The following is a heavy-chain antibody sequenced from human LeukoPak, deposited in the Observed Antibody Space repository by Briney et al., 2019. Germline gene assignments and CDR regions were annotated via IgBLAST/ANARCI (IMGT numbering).Heavy chain of an antibody. V-gene: IGHV3-23*01. CDR1: GVSFSSYA. CDR3: AKDRSGTNSDFDY. J-gene: IGHJ4*02. Sequence: PGGSLRLSCAASGVSFSSYAMTWVRQAPGKGLEWVSAISASGGTTYYVDSVKGRFTISRDNAKNTLYLQMNSLRAEDTAVYYCAKDRSGTNSDFDYWGQGTLVTVSS. CDR2: ISASGGTT. D-gene: IGHD1-14*01.